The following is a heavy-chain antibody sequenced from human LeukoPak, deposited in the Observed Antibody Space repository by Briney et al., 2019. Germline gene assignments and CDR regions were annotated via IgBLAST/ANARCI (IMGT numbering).Heavy chain of an antibody. CDR3: ARHQRSWNCLYY. V-gene: IGHV4-31*03. CDR2: IYYSGST. J-gene: IGHJ4*02. CDR1: GGSISSGGYY. D-gene: IGHD6-25*01. Sequence: TSQTLSLTCTVSGGSISSGGYYWSRIRQHPGKGLEWIGYIYYSGSTYYNPSLKSRVTISVDTSKNQFSLKLSSVTAADTAVYYCARHQRSWNCLYYWGQGTLVTVSS.